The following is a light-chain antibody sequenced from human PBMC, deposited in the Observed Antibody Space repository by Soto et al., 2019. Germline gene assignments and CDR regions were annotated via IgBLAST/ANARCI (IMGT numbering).Light chain of an antibody. CDR3: QPANSFPLT. CDR1: QDVSSW. Sequence: DIQVTQSPSSVSASVGDRVTITCRTSQDVSSWLAWYQQKPGKAPKLLIYSASTLQSGVPSRFSGSGSGTDFTLAISSLQPEDFATCNSQPANSFPLTCGGGPKVEIK. V-gene: IGKV1-12*01. CDR2: SAS. J-gene: IGKJ4*01.